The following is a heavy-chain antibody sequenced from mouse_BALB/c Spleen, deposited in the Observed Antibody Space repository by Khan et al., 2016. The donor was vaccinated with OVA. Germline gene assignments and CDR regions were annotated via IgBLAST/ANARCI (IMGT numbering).Heavy chain of an antibody. CDR3: ASPLYYYGSSYVDY. D-gene: IGHD1-1*01. CDR1: GFTFSSYA. J-gene: IGHJ2*01. Sequence: EVELVESGGGLVKPGGSLKLSCAVSGFTFSSYAMSWVRQTPEKRREWVASISSGGSTYYPDSVKGRVTISRDNARNILYLQMSSLRSEDTAMYYCASPLYYYGSSYVDYWGQGTTLTVSS. V-gene: IGHV5-6-5*01. CDR2: ISSGGST.